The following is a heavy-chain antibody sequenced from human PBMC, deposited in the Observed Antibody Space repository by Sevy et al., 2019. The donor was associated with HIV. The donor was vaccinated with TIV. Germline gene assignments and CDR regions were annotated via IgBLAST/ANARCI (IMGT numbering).Heavy chain of an antibody. CDR3: TITKDYYDNSGYPFDY. CDR1: GFTLSEVS. D-gene: IGHD3-22*01. Sequence: ASVKVSCKVSGFTLSEVSMHWVRQAPGKGLEWMGTFDPEEGETIYAQKFQGRVTMTEDTSTDTAYMELSSLRSEDTAVFYCTITKDYYDNSGYPFDYWGQGTLVTVSS. V-gene: IGHV1-24*01. J-gene: IGHJ4*02. CDR2: FDPEEGET.